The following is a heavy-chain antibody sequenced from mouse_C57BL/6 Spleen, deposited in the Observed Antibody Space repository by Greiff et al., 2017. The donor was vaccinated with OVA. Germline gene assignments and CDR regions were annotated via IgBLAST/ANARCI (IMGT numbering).Heavy chain of an antibody. CDR1: GFTFSDYG. CDR2: ISSGSSTI. V-gene: IGHV5-17*01. CDR3: ARSDGYYHFDY. D-gene: IGHD2-3*01. Sequence: DVMLVASGGGLVKPGGSLKLSCAASGFTFSDYGMHWVRQAPGKGLEWVAYISSGSSTIYYADNVKGRFTISRDHAKNTLILQMTSLSAEYTAMYYCARSDGYYHFDYWGQGTTLTVSS. J-gene: IGHJ2*01.